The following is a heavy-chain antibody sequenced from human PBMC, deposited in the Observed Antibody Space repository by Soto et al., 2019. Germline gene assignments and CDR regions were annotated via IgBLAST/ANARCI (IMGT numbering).Heavy chain of an antibody. V-gene: IGHV3-21*01. CDR2: IGISIGYI. J-gene: IGHJ3*01. CDR1: GFSLSSYT. D-gene: IGHD4-4*01. CDR3: GRNVLAVTEDAVDV. Sequence: EEQLVESGGGLVKPGGSLRLSCVASGFSLSSYTMSWVRQAPGKGLEWVSSIGISIGYIYYAESVTGRFTISRDNAQNSLFLEMNSLRAEDTALYFCGRNVLAVTEDAVDVWGQGTMATVSS.